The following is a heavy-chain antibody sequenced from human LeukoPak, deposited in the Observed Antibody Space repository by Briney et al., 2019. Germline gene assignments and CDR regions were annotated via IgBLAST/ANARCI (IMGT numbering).Heavy chain of an antibody. V-gene: IGHV3-9*03. CDR2: ISWNSGSI. Sequence: GGSLRLSCAASGFTFDDYALQWVRQAPGKGLEWVSGISWNSGSIGYADSVKGRFTISRDNAKNSLYLQMNSLRGEDMALYYCAKDIFGGYYDSSGYYYGGAFDNWGQGTLVTVSS. D-gene: IGHD3-22*01. CDR1: GFTFDDYA. CDR3: AKDIFGGYYDSSGYYYGGAFDN. J-gene: IGHJ4*02.